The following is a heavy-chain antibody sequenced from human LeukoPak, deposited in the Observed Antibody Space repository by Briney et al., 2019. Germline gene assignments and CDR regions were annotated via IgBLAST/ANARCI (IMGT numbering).Heavy chain of an antibody. CDR2: ISAYNGNT. V-gene: IGHV1-18*01. D-gene: IGHD6-19*01. Sequence: ASVKVSCKASGGTFSSYAISWVRQAPGQGLEWMGWISAYNGNTNYAQKLQGRVTMTTDTSTSTAYMELRSLRSDDTAVYYCACTGYSSGWYEEYNWFDPWGQGTLVTVSS. J-gene: IGHJ5*02. CDR3: ACTGYSSGWYEEYNWFDP. CDR1: GGTFSSYA.